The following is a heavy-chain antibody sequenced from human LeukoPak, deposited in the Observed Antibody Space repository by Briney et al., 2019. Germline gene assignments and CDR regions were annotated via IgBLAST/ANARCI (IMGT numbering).Heavy chain of an antibody. CDR3: AKDLSKGLLYRRGMYYFDY. D-gene: IGHD3-10*01. J-gene: IGHJ4*02. CDR2: IRYDGSNK. V-gene: IGHV3-30*02. CDR1: GFTFSSYA. Sequence: GRSLRLSCAASGFTFSSYAMRWVRQAPGKGLEWVAFIRYDGSNKYYADSVKGRFTISRDNSKNTLYLQMNSLRAEDTAVYYCAKDLSKGLLYRRGMYYFDYWGQGTLVTVSS.